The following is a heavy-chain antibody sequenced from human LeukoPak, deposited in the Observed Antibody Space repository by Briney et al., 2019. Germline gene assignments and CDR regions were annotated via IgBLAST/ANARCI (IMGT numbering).Heavy chain of an antibody. CDR1: GITLSNYG. CDR2: ISGSGGGT. V-gene: IGHV3-23*01. J-gene: IGHJ4*02. Sequence: GGSLRLSCAVSGITLSNYGMSWVRQAPGKGLEWVAGISGSGGGTVYADSVKGRFTISRDNPKNTLYLQMNSLRAEDTAAYFCAKRGVVIRVVLVGFHKEAYYFDSWGQGALVTVSS. D-gene: IGHD3-10*01. CDR3: AKRGVVIRVVLVGFHKEAYYFDS.